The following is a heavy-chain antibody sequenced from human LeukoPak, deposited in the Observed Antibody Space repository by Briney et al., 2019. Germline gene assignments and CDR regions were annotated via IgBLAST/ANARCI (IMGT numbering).Heavy chain of an antibody. D-gene: IGHD6-13*01. CDR3: ARDMSSSWSPGWDYYGMDV. V-gene: IGHV3-33*01. Sequence: GRSLRLSCAASGFTFSSYGMHWVRQAPGKGLEWVAVIWYDGSNKYYADSVKGRFTISRDNSKNTLYLQMNSLRAEDTAVYYCARDMSSSWSPGWDYYGMDVWGKGTTVTVSS. J-gene: IGHJ6*04. CDR1: GFTFSSYG. CDR2: IWYDGSNK.